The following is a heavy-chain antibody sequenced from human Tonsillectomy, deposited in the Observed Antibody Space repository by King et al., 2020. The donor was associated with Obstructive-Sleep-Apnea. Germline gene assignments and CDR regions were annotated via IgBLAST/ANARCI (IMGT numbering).Heavy chain of an antibody. CDR3: ARGGSHYDIWTEGWFES. Sequence: QLVQSGAEVKKPGASVKVSCKASGYTFSDYYIHWVRLTPGQGLEWMGWLNPNSGNTNYPQNFQGRVTMTRDTSISTAYMEVSRLRSDDTAVYYCARGGSHYDIWTEGWFESWGQGTLVTVSS. V-gene: IGHV1-2*02. D-gene: IGHD3-9*01. CDR1: GYTFSDYY. CDR2: LNPNSGNT. J-gene: IGHJ5*01.